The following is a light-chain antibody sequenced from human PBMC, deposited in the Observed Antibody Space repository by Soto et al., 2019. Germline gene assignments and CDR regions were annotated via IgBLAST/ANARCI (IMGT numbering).Light chain of an antibody. J-gene: IGKJ2*01. V-gene: IGKV3-11*01. CDR2: DAS. Sequence: DIVMTQSPDSLAVSLGERATLSCRASRSINSYLAWYQQKPGQAPRLLIYDASNRATGIPARFSGSGSGTDFTLTISSLEPEDFAVYYCQQRDTWPPFTFGQGTKLEIK. CDR3: QQRDTWPPFT. CDR1: RSINSY.